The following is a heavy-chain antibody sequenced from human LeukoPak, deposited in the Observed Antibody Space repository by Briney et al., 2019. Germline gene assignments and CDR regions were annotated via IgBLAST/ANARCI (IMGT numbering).Heavy chain of an antibody. J-gene: IGHJ4*02. D-gene: IGHD2-2*01. CDR2: ISYDGSNK. V-gene: IGHV3-30*03. CDR3: ARGIVVVPAATPRPLDY. CDR1: GFTFSSYG. Sequence: GGSLRLSCAASGFTFSSYGMHWVRQAPGKGLEWVAVISYDGSNKYYADSVKGRFTISRDNSKNTLYLQMNSLRAEDTAVYYCARGIVVVPAATPRPLDYWGQGTLVTVSS.